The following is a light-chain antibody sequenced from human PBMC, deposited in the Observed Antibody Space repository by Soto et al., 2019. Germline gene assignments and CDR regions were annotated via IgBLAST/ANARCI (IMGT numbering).Light chain of an antibody. Sequence: EIVLTQSPATLSLSPGERATLSCRASQSVSSYLAWYQQKPGQAPRLLIYAASNSATGIPARFSGSVSGTDFTLTISSLEPEDFAGYYCQQRSTPLTFGGGTKVESK. V-gene: IGKV3-11*01. CDR1: QSVSSY. CDR3: QQRSTPLT. J-gene: IGKJ4*01. CDR2: AAS.